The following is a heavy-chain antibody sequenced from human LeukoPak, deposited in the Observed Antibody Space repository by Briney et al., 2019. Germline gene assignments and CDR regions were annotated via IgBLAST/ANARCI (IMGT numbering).Heavy chain of an antibody. J-gene: IGHJ4*02. CDR3: AKEIWPTVTTPGHTHFDY. CDR2: ISGSGGST. D-gene: IGHD4-17*01. CDR1: GFTVSSNY. Sequence: PGGSLRLSCAASGFTVSSNYMSWVRQAPGKGLEWVSAISGSGGSTYYADSVKGRFTISRDNSKNTLYLQMNSLRAEDTAVYYCAKEIWPTVTTPGHTHFDYWGQGTLVTVSS. V-gene: IGHV3-23*01.